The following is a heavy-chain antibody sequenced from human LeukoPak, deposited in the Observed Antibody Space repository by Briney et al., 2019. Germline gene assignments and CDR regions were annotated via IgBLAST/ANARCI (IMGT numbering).Heavy chain of an antibody. CDR1: GDTFTSYY. Sequence: GASVKVSCKASGDTFTSYYMHWVRQAPGQGLEWMGIINPSGGSTSYAQKFQGRVTMTRDTSTSTVYMELSSLRSEDTAVYYCARGVRYCSGGSCYYFDYWGQGTLVTVSA. V-gene: IGHV1-46*01. CDR3: ARGVRYCSGGSCYYFDY. D-gene: IGHD2-15*01. J-gene: IGHJ4*02. CDR2: INPSGGST.